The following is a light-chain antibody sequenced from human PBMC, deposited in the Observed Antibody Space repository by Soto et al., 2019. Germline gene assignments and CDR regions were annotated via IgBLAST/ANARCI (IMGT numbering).Light chain of an antibody. Sequence: QSVLTQPASVSGSPGQSISISCTGTISDVGTYNLVSWYQQHPGKAPKLMIYEVSERPSGITDRFSGSKSGNTASLTISGLQAEDEADYYCCSYTSTNTLYVFGTGTKLTVL. V-gene: IGLV2-23*02. CDR2: EVS. J-gene: IGLJ1*01. CDR1: ISDVGTYNL. CDR3: CSYTSTNTLYV.